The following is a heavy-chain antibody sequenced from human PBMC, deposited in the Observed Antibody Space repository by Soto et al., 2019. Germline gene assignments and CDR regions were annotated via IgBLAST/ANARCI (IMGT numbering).Heavy chain of an antibody. CDR1: GYTFTNDF. J-gene: IGHJ4*02. Sequence: ASVKVSCKAFGYTFTNDFMHWVRQAPGQGLEWMGIINPSGSSTTYAQKFQGRVTMTRDTSTSTLYMELRSLRSEDTAVYYCATRVGSVGVLDYWGLGTLVTVSS. CDR3: ATRVGSVGVLDY. D-gene: IGHD1-26*01. CDR2: INPSGSST. V-gene: IGHV1-46*01.